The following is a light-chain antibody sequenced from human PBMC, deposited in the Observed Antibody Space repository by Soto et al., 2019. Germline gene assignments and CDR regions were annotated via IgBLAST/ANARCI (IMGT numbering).Light chain of an antibody. V-gene: IGKV2-28*01. J-gene: IGKJ4*01. CDR2: LGS. CDR1: QSLLHSNGYNY. CDR3: MKALLPLT. Sequence: DIVMTQSPLSLPVTPGEPASISCRSSQSLLHSNGYNYLDWYLQKPGQSPQLLIYLGSNRSSGVPDRFSGSGSGTDFTLKISRVEAEDVGVYYCMKALLPLTLGGGTKVDIK.